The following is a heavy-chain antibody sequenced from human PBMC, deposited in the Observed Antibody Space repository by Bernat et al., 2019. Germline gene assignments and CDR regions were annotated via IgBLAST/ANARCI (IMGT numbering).Heavy chain of an antibody. CDR3: TWLGRDFDY. CDR1: GFTLSDAW. J-gene: IGHJ4*02. Sequence: EVQLVESGGGVVKPGGSLRLSCAGSGFTLSDAWMSWVRQAPGKGLEWVGRSKGRTGGGTPDYAAPAKGRFTVSRDDSKNTMYLHMNSLTPEDTAVYYCTWLGRDFDYWGQGTQVTVSS. CDR2: SKGRTGGGTP. D-gene: IGHD6-19*01. V-gene: IGHV3-15*01.